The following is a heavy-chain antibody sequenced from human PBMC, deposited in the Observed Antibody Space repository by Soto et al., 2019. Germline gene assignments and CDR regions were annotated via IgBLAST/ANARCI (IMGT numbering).Heavy chain of an antibody. CDR1: GGSLSSYY. J-gene: IGHJ5*02. D-gene: IGHD6-25*01. V-gene: IGHV4-59*01. Sequence: QVQLQESGPGLVKPSETLSLTCTVSGGSLSSYYWTWIRQSPGKGLEWIGYVYFSGNTNYNPSLESRVTISIDTSRNKFSLRLASVTAADTAFYYCGSVRPSGYVLSWGQGTLVTVSS. CDR3: GSVRPSGYVLS. CDR2: VYFSGNT.